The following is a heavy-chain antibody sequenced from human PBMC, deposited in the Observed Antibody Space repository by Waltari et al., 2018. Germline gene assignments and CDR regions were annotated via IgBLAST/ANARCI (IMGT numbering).Heavy chain of an antibody. CDR3: ARDPGFSEFDL. CDR1: GFTFHFYW. V-gene: IGHV3-7*01. CDR2: INQDGSEK. J-gene: IGHJ3*01. Sequence: EVQLVESGGGLVQPGGSLRLSWAAFGFTFHFYWMSWVRQAPGKGLEFVANINQDGSEKSYVDSVKGRFTISRDNAKNSMSLQMSSLRAEDAAVYYCARDPGFSEFDLWGQGTLVSISA.